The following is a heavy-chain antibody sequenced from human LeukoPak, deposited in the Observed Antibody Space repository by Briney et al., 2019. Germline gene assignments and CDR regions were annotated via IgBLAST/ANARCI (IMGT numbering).Heavy chain of an antibody. D-gene: IGHD2-21*02. Sequence: SETLSLTCTVSGGSISSYYWSWLRQPPGKGLEWIGYIYYSGSTNYNPSLKSRVTISVDTSKNQFSLKLSSVTAADTAVYYCARGAYCGGDCYSAKGGWFDPWGQGTLVTVSS. CDR1: GGSISSYY. CDR3: ARGAYCGGDCYSAKGGWFDP. V-gene: IGHV4-59*01. J-gene: IGHJ5*02. CDR2: IYYSGST.